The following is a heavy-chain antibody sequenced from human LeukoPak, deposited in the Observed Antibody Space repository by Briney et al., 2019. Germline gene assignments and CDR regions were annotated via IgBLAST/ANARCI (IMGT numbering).Heavy chain of an antibody. D-gene: IGHD3-22*01. CDR1: GFTFSGSA. J-gene: IGHJ3*02. Sequence: RAGGSLRLSCAASGFTFSGSAMHWVRQASGKGPEWVGRIRSKANNYATAYAASVKGRFTISRDDSKNTAFLQMNSLKTEDTAVYYCAKDLHYYDSSGPTGGDAFDIWGQGTMVTVSS. CDR3: AKDLHYYDSSGPTGGDAFDI. V-gene: IGHV3-73*01. CDR2: IRSKANNYAT.